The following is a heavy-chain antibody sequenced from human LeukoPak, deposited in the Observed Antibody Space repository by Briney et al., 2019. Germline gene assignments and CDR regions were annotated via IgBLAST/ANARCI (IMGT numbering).Heavy chain of an antibody. CDR3: ARASTSTGDGYYYYYMDV. CDR1: GGSISSGSYC. D-gene: IGHD1-26*01. J-gene: IGHJ6*03. V-gene: IGHV4-61*02. Sequence: SETLSLTCIVSGGSISSGSYCWSWIRQPAGKGLEWIGRGYTSGSTHYNPSLKSQVTISVDTPKNQFSLQLNSVTPEDTAVYYCARASTSTGDGYYYYYMDVWGKGTTVTISS. CDR2: GYTSGST.